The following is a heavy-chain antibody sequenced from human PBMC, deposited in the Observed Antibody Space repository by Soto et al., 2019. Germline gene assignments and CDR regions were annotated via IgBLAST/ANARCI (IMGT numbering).Heavy chain of an antibody. CDR1: GFTFSSYG. CDR2: ISYDGSNK. CDR3: AKPVGYSGYDWSSPHDAFDI. V-gene: IGHV3-30*18. Sequence: PGGSLRLSCAASGFTFSSYGMHWVRQAPGKGLEWVAVISYDGSNKYYADSAKGRFTISRDNSKNTLYLQMNSLRAEDTAVYYCAKPVGYSGYDWSSPHDAFDIWGQGTMVTVSS. D-gene: IGHD5-12*01. J-gene: IGHJ3*02.